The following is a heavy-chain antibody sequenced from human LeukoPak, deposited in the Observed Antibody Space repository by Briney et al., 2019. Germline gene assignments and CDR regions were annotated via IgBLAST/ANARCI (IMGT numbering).Heavy chain of an antibody. J-gene: IGHJ3*01. V-gene: IGHV3-30*14. D-gene: IGHD3-22*01. Sequence: GGSLRLSCAASGFTFSSYAMHWVRQAPGKGLEWVAVISYDGSNKYYADSVKGRFTISRDNSENTLYLQMNSLRVGDTAVYYCARHSDSPNYPDTDSFDLWGQGTTVTVSS. CDR1: GFTFSSYA. CDR2: ISYDGSNK. CDR3: ARHSDSPNYPDTDSFDL.